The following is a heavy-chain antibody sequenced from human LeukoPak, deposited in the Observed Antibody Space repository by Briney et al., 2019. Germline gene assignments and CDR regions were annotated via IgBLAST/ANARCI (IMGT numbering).Heavy chain of an antibody. CDR3: ARVGNHDYGDQHIGAFDI. CDR2: ISAYNGNT. CDR1: GYTFTSYG. V-gene: IGHV1-18*01. D-gene: IGHD4-17*01. Sequence: GASVKVSCKASGYTFTSYGISWVRQAPGQGLEWMGWISAYNGNTNYAQKLQGRVTMHTDTSTSTAYMELRSLRSDDTAVYYCARVGNHDYGDQHIGAFDIWGQGTMVTVSS. J-gene: IGHJ3*02.